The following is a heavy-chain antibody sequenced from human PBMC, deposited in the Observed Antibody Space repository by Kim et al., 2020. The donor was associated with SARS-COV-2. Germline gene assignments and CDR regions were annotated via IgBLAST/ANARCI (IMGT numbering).Heavy chain of an antibody. V-gene: IGHV3-74*01. D-gene: IGHD6-13*01. Sequence: GGSLRLSCAASGFTFSSYWMHCVRQAPGKGLVWVSRINFDGSSTNYADSVKGRFTISRDNAKNTLYLQMNSLRAEDTAVYYCASMPTGIAAAGYGMDVWG. J-gene: IGHJ6*01. CDR2: INFDGSST. CDR3: ASMPTGIAAAGYGMDV. CDR1: GFTFSSYW.